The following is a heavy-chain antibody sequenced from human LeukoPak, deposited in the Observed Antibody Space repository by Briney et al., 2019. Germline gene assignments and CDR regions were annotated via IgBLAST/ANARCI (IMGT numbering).Heavy chain of an antibody. D-gene: IGHD3-10*01. J-gene: IGHJ4*02. CDR1: GFTFSSYG. Sequence: GGSLRLSCAASGASGFTFSSYGMHWVRQAPGKGLEWVAFIRYDGTNKYYADSVKGRFTISRDNSKNTLYLQMNSLRAEDTAVYYCAKEPSTDYYGSASYSFDSWGQGILVTVSS. V-gene: IGHV3-30*02. CDR3: AKEPSTDYYGSASYSFDS. CDR2: IRYDGTNK.